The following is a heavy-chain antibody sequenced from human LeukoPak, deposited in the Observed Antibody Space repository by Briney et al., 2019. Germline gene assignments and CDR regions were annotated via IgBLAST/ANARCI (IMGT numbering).Heavy chain of an antibody. CDR1: GYSISSGYY. CDR2: IYHSGST. V-gene: IGHV4-38-2*01. D-gene: IGHD2-21*01. Sequence: SETLSLTCAVSGYSISSGYYWGWIRQPPGKGLEWIGSIYHSGSTYYNPSLKSRVTISVDTFKNQFSLKLSSVTAADTAVYYCARLVDYCGGDCYSSYYMDVWGKGTTVTVSS. CDR3: ARLVDYCGGDCYSSYYMDV. J-gene: IGHJ6*03.